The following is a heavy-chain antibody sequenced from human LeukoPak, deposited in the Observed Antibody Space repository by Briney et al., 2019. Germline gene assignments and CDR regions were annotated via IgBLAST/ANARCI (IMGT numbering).Heavy chain of an antibody. Sequence: ASVKVSCKASGGTFSSYAINWVRQAPGQGLEWMGGIIPIFGTANYAQKFQGRVTITADESTSTAYMELSSLRSEDTAVYYCARGGYSSTQLEEYDYWGQGTLVTVSS. CDR1: GGTFSSYA. V-gene: IGHV1-69*13. D-gene: IGHD6-13*01. CDR3: ARGGYSSTQLEEYDY. CDR2: IIPIFGTA. J-gene: IGHJ4*02.